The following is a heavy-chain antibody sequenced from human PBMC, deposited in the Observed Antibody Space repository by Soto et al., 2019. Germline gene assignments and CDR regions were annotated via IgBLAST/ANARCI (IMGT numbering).Heavy chain of an antibody. CDR2: ISGSGGST. CDR3: AKIEGYDFWSGYRYFDY. V-gene: IGHV3-23*01. Sequence: GGSLGLSCAASGFTFSSYAMSWVRQAPGKGLEWVSAISGSGGSTYYADSVKGRFTISRDNSKNTLYLQMNSLRAEDTAVYYCAKIEGYDFWSGYRYFDYWGQGTLVTVSS. D-gene: IGHD3-3*01. J-gene: IGHJ4*02. CDR1: GFTFSSYA.